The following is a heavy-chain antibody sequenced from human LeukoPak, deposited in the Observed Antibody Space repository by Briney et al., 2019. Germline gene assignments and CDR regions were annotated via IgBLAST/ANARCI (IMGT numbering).Heavy chain of an antibody. CDR3: ARLGFTMILVATT. CDR2: VYYSGGT. D-gene: IGHD3-22*01. V-gene: IGHV4-39*01. J-gene: IGHJ4*02. CDR1: GDSIDSSTYY. Sequence: SETLSLTCTVSGDSIDSSTYYWGWIRQPPGKGLEWIGSVYYSGGTYSNPSLKSRVTISIDTSKNQFSLKLSSVTAADTAMYYCARLGFTMILVATTWGQGTLVTVSS.